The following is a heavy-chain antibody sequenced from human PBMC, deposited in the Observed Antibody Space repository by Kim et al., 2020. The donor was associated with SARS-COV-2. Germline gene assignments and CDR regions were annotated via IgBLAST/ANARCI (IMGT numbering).Heavy chain of an antibody. V-gene: IGHV4-39*01. J-gene: IGHJ2*01. D-gene: IGHD6-13*01. CDR3: ASYSSSWVNWYFDL. CDR1: GGSISSSSYY. CDR2: IYYSGST. Sequence: SETLSLTCTVSGGSISSSSYYWGWIRQPPGKGLEWIGSIYYSGSTYYNPSLKSRVTISVDTSKNQFSLKLSSVTAADTAGYYCASYSSSWVNWYFDLWGRGTLVTVSS.